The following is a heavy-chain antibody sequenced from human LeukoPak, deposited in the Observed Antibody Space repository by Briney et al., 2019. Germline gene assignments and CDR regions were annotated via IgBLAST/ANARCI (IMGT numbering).Heavy chain of an antibody. D-gene: IGHD6-13*01. CDR1: GFTFSSYS. J-gene: IGHJ4*02. CDR2: ISSSSSYI. CDR3: ASLAAEDY. V-gene: IGHV3-21*01. Sequence: AGGSLRLSCAASGFTFSSYSMNWVRQAPGKGLEWVSSISSSSSYIYYADSVKGRFTISRDNSKNTLYLQMNSLRAEDTAVYYCASLAAEDYWGQGTLVTVSS.